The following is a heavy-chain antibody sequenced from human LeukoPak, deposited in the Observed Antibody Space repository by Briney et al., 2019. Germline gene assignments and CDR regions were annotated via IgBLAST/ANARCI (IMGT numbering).Heavy chain of an antibody. D-gene: IGHD3-22*01. V-gene: IGHV1-2*04. CDR3: ARELSGYYFDY. CDR2: INPTSGGT. Sequence: ASVKVSCKASGYTFTGYYMHWVRQAPGQGLEWMGWINPTSGGTNYAQKFQGWVAMTRDTSISTAYMELSRLRSDDTAVYYCARELSGYYFDYWGQGTLVTVSS. CDR1: GYTFTGYY. J-gene: IGHJ4*02.